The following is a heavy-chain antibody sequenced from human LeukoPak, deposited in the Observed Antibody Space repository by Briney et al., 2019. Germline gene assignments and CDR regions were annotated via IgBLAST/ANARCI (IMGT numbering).Heavy chain of an antibody. V-gene: IGHV3-11*04. Sequence: GGSLRLSCAASGFTFSDSYMTWVRQAPGKGVEWVAYISGSGHDINYSESAKGRFTISRDNAKNSLYLQMSSLRVEDTAVYYCTRDRYYGSGLMDVWGKGTTVTISS. D-gene: IGHD3-10*01. J-gene: IGHJ6*03. CDR3: TRDRYYGSGLMDV. CDR2: ISGSGHDI. CDR1: GFTFSDSY.